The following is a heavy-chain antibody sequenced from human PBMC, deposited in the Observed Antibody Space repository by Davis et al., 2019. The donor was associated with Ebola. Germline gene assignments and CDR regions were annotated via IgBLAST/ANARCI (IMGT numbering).Heavy chain of an antibody. D-gene: IGHD2-21*02. CDR3: ARDDVVVTAPEPFQH. CDR1: GYTFTSFH. Sequence: ASVKVSCKASGYTFTSFHIHWVRQAPGQGLEWMGIINPSAGSITYSQKFQGRVTMTRDTSTSTVYMELSSLRSEDTAVYYCARDDVVVTAPEPFQHWGQGTLVTVSS. CDR2: INPSAGSI. V-gene: IGHV1-46*01. J-gene: IGHJ1*01.